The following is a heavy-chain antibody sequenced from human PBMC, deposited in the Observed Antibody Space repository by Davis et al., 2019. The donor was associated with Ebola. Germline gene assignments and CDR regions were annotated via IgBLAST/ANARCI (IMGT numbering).Heavy chain of an antibody. CDR1: GFTFGSYA. V-gene: IGHV3-30-3*01. CDR2: ISYDGSNK. Sequence: GGSLRLSCAASGFTFGSYAMNWVRQAPGKGLEWVAFISYDGSNKDCADSVKGRFTISRDNSKNTVDLQMNSLRAEDTAVYYCARLDEDDYLTGPDYWGQGTLVTVSS. CDR3: ARLDEDDYLTGPDY. D-gene: IGHD3-9*01. J-gene: IGHJ4*02.